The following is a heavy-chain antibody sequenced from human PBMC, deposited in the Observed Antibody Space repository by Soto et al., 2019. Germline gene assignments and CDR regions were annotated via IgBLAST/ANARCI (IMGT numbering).Heavy chain of an antibody. J-gene: IGHJ4*02. V-gene: IGHV3-48*02. Sequence: EVQLEESGGGLVQPGGSLRLSCVASGFTLSRYSMNWVRQAPGKGLEWVSYISSSSRTTSYADSVQGRFTISRDNAKNSLFLQMNVLGDEDTAVYYCVRGEVTVDSYDSPESYYPDCWGQGTLVTVSS. CDR3: VRGEVTVDSYDSPESYYPDC. CDR1: GFTLSRYS. CDR2: ISSSSRTT. D-gene: IGHD3-22*01.